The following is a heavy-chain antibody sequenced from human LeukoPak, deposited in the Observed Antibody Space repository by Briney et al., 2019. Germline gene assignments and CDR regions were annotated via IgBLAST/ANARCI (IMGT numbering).Heavy chain of an antibody. J-gene: IGHJ4*02. CDR2: ISYDGSNK. D-gene: IGHD3-9*01. Sequence: GGSLRLSCAASGFTFSSYAMSWVRQAPGKGLEWVAVISYDGSNKYYADSVKGRFTISRDNSKNTLYLQMNSLRAEDTAVYYCARVSDYDILTGYSLGYWGQGTLVTVSS. CDR1: GFTFSSYA. CDR3: ARVSDYDILTGYSLGY. V-gene: IGHV3-30*04.